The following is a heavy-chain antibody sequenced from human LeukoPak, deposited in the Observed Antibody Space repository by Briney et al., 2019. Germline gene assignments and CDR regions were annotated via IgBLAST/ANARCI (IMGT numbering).Heavy chain of an antibody. CDR2: INWNGGRT. J-gene: IGHJ6*03. D-gene: IGHD3-3*01. Sequence: PGGSLRLSCAASGFTFSSDEMNWVRHAPGKGLEWVSGINWNGGRTVYADSVKGRFTISRDNAKNSLYLQMNSLRAEATALYYCARDASHPLFWMGHGNYYYYYMDVWGKGATVTVSS. CDR3: ARDASHPLFWMGHGNYYYYYMDV. V-gene: IGHV3-20*04. CDR1: GFTFSSDE.